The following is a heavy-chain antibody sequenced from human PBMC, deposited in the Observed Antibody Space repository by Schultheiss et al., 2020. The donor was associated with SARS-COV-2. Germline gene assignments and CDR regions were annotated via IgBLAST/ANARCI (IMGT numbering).Heavy chain of an antibody. CDR1: GFTFSDYY. CDR2: IKSKTDGGTT. D-gene: IGHD2-15*01. CDR3: TIQIPYCSGGSCYPNYGMDV. J-gene: IGHJ6*02. V-gene: IGHV3-15*01. Sequence: GGSLRLSCAASGFTFSDYYMSWIRQAPGKGLEWVGRIKSKTDGGTTNYAAPVKGRFTISRDDSKNTLYLQMNSLKTEDTAVYYCTIQIPYCSGGSCYPNYGMDVWGQGTTVTVSS.